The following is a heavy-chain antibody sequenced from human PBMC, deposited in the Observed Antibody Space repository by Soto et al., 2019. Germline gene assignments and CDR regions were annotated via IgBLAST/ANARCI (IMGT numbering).Heavy chain of an antibody. J-gene: IGHJ4*02. CDR3: ARPPKWELTGGFDY. Sequence: SETLSLTCTVSGGSISSISYYWGWIRQPPGKGLEWIGSIYYSGSTYYNPSLKSRVTISVDTSKNQFSLKLSSVTAADTAVYYCARPPKWELTGGFDYWGQGTLVTVSS. CDR1: GGSISSISYY. D-gene: IGHD1-26*01. V-gene: IGHV4-39*01. CDR2: IYYSGST.